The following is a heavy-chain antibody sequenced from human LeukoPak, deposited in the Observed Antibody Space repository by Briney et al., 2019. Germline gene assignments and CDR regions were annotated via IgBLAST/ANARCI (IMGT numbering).Heavy chain of an antibody. CDR1: GFTFSSYG. J-gene: IGHJ3*02. V-gene: IGHV3-30*03. D-gene: IGHD1-26*01. Sequence: GGSLRLSCAASGFTFSSYGMHWVRQAPGKGLEWVAVISYDGSNKYYADSVKGRFTISRDNSKNTLYLQMNSLRAEDTAVYYCARDRYSGSHNAFDIWGQGTMVTVSS. CDR2: ISYDGSNK. CDR3: ARDRYSGSHNAFDI.